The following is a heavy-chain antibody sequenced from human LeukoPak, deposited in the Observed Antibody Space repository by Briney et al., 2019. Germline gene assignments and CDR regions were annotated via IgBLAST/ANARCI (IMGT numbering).Heavy chain of an antibody. CDR2: LGISGDYA. CDR3: AELGITMIGGV. Sequence: GGSLRLSCVASGFTLSSYAVSWVRQAPGKGLQWVSSLGISGDYAWYAGSVKGRFTISRDNAKNSLYLQMNSLRAEDTAVYYCAELGITMIGGVWGKGTTVTISS. D-gene: IGHD3-10*02. J-gene: IGHJ6*04. CDR1: GFTLSSYA. V-gene: IGHV3-21*01.